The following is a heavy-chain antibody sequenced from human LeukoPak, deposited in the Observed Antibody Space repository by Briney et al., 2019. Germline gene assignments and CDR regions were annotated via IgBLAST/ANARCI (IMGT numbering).Heavy chain of an antibody. J-gene: IGHJ4*02. D-gene: IGHD3-16*01. CDR2: INHSGST. Sequence: PSETLSLTCAVYGGSFSGYYWSWIRQPPGKGLEWIGEINHSGSTNYNPSLKSRVTISVDTSKNQFSLKLSSVTAADTAVYYCARGPFGGVPFDYWGQGTLVTVSS. V-gene: IGHV4-34*01. CDR1: GGSFSGYY. CDR3: ARGPFGGVPFDY.